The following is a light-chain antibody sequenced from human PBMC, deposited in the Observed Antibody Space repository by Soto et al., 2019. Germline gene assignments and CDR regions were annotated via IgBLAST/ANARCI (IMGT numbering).Light chain of an antibody. CDR3: HQYNNWPPMA. J-gene: IGKJ1*01. CDR1: QSVSSN. Sequence: EIVMTQSPATLSVSPGERATLSCRASQSVSSNLAWYQQKPGQAPRLLIYDASTMDTGIPARFSGSGSGTEFTLTTSSLQYEDVVVYYCHQYNNWPPMAFGQGTKVEIK. V-gene: IGKV3-15*01. CDR2: DAS.